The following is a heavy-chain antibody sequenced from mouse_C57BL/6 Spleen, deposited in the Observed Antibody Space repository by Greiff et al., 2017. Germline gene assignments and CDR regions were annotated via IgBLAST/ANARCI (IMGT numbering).Heavy chain of an antibody. CDR1: GFTFSDYG. CDR3: ARGSNWAY. Sequence: EVHLVESGGGLVKPGGSLKLSCAASGFTFSDYGMHWVRQAPEKGLEWVAYISRGSSTIYYADTVKGRFTISRDNAKNTLFLQMTRLRSEDTAMYYSARGSNWAYWGQGTLVTVSA. D-gene: IGHD2-5*01. J-gene: IGHJ3*01. V-gene: IGHV5-17*01. CDR2: ISRGSSTI.